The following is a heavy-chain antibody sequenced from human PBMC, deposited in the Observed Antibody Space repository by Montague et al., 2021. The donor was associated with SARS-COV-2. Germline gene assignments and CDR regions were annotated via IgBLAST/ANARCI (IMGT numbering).Heavy chain of an antibody. Sequence: SETLYLTCSVSSGSVSSDYWSRIRQPPGKELEWIGYIYSSGSTSYNTSLKSRVTIAIDKTKNQFSLRLSTVTAADTAVYYCARTGDAYTRYYFDYWGQGTLVTVSS. D-gene: IGHD5-24*01. J-gene: IGHJ4*02. V-gene: IGHV4-59*02. CDR1: SGSVSSDY. CDR2: IYSSGST. CDR3: ARTGDAYTRYYFDY.